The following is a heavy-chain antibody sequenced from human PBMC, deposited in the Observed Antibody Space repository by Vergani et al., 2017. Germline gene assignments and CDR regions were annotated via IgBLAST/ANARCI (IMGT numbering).Heavy chain of an antibody. Sequence: QVQLQESGPGLVKPSQTLSLTCTVSGGSISSGDYYWSWIRQPPGKGLEWIGYIYYSGSTYYNPSLKSRVTISVDTSKNQFSLKLSSVTAADTAVYYCARVSPKFWSGYYTDYYYYMDVWGKGTTVTVSS. CDR3: ARVSPKFWSGYYTDYYYYMDV. J-gene: IGHJ6*03. CDR2: IYYSGST. CDR1: GGSISSGDYY. V-gene: IGHV4-30-4*08. D-gene: IGHD3-3*01.